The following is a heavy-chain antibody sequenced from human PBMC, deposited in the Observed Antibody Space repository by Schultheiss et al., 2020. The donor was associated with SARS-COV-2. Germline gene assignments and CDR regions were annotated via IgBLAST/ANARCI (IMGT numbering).Heavy chain of an antibody. Sequence: SVKVSCKVSGGTFSSNGMSWVRQAPGQGLEWMGGIIPIFGAPNYAQKFQGRVTITADASTSTGYMELSSLRSEDTAIYYCARPGAGGLLHKYYMDVWGKGTTVTVAS. D-gene: IGHD2-15*01. CDR2: IIPIFGAP. V-gene: IGHV1-69*13. CDR3: ARPGAGGLLHKYYMDV. CDR1: GGTFSSNG. J-gene: IGHJ6*03.